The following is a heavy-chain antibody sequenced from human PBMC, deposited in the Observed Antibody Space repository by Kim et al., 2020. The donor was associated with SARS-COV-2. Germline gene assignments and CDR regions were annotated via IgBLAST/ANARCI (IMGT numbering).Heavy chain of an antibody. D-gene: IGHD2-15*01. J-gene: IGHJ4*02. V-gene: IGHV4-34*01. CDR2: SGST. CDR3: ARGVGFDY. Sequence: SGSTNYNPSLKSRVTISVDTSKNQFSLKLSSVTAADTAVYYCARGVGFDYWGQRTLVTVSS.